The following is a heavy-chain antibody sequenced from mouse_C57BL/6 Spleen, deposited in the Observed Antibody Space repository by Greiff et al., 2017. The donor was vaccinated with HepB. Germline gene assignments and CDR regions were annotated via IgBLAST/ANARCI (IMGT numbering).Heavy chain of an antibody. CDR1: GFNIKDDY. CDR3: TIFITTVP. CDR2: IDPENGDT. Sequence: VHVKQSGAELVRPGASVKLSCTASGFNIKDDYMHWVKQRPEQGLEWIGWIDPENGDTEYASKFQGKATITADTSSNTAYLQLSSLTSEDTAVYYCTIFITTVPWGQGTLVTVSA. D-gene: IGHD1-1*01. V-gene: IGHV14-4*01. J-gene: IGHJ3*01.